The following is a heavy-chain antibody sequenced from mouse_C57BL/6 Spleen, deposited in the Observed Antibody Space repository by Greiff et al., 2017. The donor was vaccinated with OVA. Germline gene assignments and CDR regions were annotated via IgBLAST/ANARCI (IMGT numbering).Heavy chain of an antibody. CDR2: IYPGDGDT. CDR3: ASTVPDYYAMDY. D-gene: IGHD1-1*01. V-gene: IGHV1-82*01. J-gene: IGHJ4*01. Sequence: QVQLQQSGPELVKPGASVKISCKASGYAFSSSWMNWVKQRPGKGLEWIGRIYPGDGDTNYNGKFKGKATLTADKSSSTAYMQLSSLTSEDSAVYFCASTVPDYYAMDYWGQGTSVTVSS. CDR1: GYAFSSSW.